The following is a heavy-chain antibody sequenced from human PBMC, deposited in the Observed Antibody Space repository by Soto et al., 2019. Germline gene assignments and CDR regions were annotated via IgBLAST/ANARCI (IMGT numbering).Heavy chain of an antibody. CDR1: GFTFSSYA. CDR3: AKAYDFWSGYATNWFDP. D-gene: IGHD3-3*01. V-gene: IGHV3-23*01. Sequence: PGGSLRLSCAASGFTFSSYAMSWVRQAPGKGLEWVSAISGSGGSTYYADSVKGRFTISRDNSKNTLYLQMNRLRAEDTAVYYCAKAYDFWSGYATNWFDPWGQGTLVTAPQ. J-gene: IGHJ5*02. CDR2: ISGSGGST.